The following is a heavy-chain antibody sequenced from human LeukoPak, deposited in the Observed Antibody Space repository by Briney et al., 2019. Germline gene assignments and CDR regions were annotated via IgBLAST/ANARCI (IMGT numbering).Heavy chain of an antibody. J-gene: IGHJ4*02. CDR3: ARRPYSSSWYFDY. Sequence: SETLSLTCTVSGGSISSYYWSWIRQPPGKGLEWIGYIYTSGSTNYNPSLKSRVTISVDTSKKQFSLKLSSVTAADTAVYYCARRPYSSSWYFDYWGQGTLVTVSS. CDR2: IYTSGST. CDR1: GGSISSYY. D-gene: IGHD6-13*01. V-gene: IGHV4-4*09.